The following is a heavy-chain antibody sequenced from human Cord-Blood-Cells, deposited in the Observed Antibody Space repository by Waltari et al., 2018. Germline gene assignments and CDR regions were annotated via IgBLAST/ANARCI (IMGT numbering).Heavy chain of an antibody. CDR1: GGTFSSYT. V-gene: IGHV1-69*02. J-gene: IGHJ4*02. CDR3: ARDVEMATMRAFDY. CDR2: IIPILGIA. Sequence: QVQLVQSGAEVQKPGSSVKVSCKASGGTFSSYTISWVRQAPGQGLEWMGRIIPILGIANYAQEFQGRVTITADKTTGTAYLELSSLRSEDTAVYYSARDVEMATMRAFDYWRQGTLVTVSS. D-gene: IGHD5-12*01.